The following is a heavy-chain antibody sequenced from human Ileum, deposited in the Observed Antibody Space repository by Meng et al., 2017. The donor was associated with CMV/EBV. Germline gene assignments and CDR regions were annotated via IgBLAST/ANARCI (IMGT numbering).Heavy chain of an antibody. V-gene: IGHV3-7*01. CDR3: ARETATYYDFWSGYRGYYYYYGMDV. CDR2: IKQDGSEK. Sequence: GESLKISCAASGFTFSSYWMSWVRQAPGKGLEWVANIKQDGSEKYYVDSVKGRFTISRDNAKNSLYLQMNSLRAEDTAVYYCARETATYYDFWSGYRGYYYYYGMDVWGQGTTVTVLL. J-gene: IGHJ6*02. D-gene: IGHD3-3*01. CDR1: GFTFSSYW.